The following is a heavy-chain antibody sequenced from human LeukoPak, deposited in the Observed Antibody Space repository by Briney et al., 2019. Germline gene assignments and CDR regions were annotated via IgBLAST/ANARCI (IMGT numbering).Heavy chain of an antibody. Sequence: SETLSLTCTVSGGSISSYYWSWIRQPPGKGLEWIGYIYYSGSTNYNPSLKSRVTISVDMSKNQFSLKLSSVTAADTAVYYCARGGGVTVTIFDYWGQGTLVTVSS. CDR2: IYYSGST. V-gene: IGHV4-59*01. D-gene: IGHD4-17*01. CDR1: GGSISSYY. J-gene: IGHJ4*02. CDR3: ARGGGVTVTIFDY.